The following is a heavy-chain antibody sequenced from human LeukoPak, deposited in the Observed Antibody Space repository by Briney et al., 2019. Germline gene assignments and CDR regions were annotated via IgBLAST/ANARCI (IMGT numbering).Heavy chain of an antibody. Sequence: GGSLRLSCAASGLTFSSYPMHWVRQAPGKGLEWVAIISYDGNSNYYTDSVKGRFTVSRDNSKSTLYLQMDSLRAEDTAVYYCARGGNFDYWGQGNLVTVSS. CDR1: GLTFSSYP. D-gene: IGHD2-15*01. CDR3: ARGGNFDY. V-gene: IGHV3-30-3*01. J-gene: IGHJ4*02. CDR2: ISYDGNSN.